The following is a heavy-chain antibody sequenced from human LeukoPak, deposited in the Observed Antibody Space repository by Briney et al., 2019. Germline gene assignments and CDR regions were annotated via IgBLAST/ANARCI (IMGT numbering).Heavy chain of an antibody. CDR1: GYTFTGYY. V-gene: IGHV1-2*02. CDR3: ARDSSSWGDYYYGMDV. CDR2: INPDSGGT. J-gene: IGHJ6*02. D-gene: IGHD6-13*01. Sequence: RASVKVSCKASGYTFTGYYMNWVRQAPGQGLEWMGWINPDSGGTNYAQKFQGRVTMTRDTSISTAYIELSRLTSDHTAVYYCARDSSSWGDYYYGMDVWGQGTTVTVSS.